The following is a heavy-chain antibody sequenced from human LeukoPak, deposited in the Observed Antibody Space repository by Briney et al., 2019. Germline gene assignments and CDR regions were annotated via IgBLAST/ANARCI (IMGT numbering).Heavy chain of an antibody. D-gene: IGHD1-14*01. CDR1: GYTFSTYE. V-gene: IGHV1-8*01. Sequence: ASVKVSCKTSGYTFSTYEINWVRQAAGQGLEWMGWMHPNSGDTDNAQKFQGRVTMTRDTSINTVYMELSSLRSEDPAVYYCTRGPRNDPWGQGTLVTVSS. J-gene: IGHJ5*02. CDR2: MHPNSGDT. CDR3: TRGPRNDP.